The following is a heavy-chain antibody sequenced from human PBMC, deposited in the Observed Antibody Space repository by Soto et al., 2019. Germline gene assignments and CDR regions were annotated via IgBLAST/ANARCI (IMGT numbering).Heavy chain of an antibody. Sequence: GGSLRLSCGASGFTFSNYYMSWIRQAPGKGLEWVSYISSTGRTIYYADSVKGRFTVSRDNAQNSLSLKLNSLRVEDTAVYYCARSHSSGWEFDYWGQGTQVTVSS. CDR2: ISSTGRTI. J-gene: IGHJ4*02. CDR3: ARSHSSGWEFDY. D-gene: IGHD6-19*01. V-gene: IGHV3-11*01. CDR1: GFTFSNYY.